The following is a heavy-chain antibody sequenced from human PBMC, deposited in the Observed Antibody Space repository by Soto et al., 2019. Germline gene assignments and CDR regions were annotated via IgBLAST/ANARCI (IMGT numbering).Heavy chain of an antibody. Sequence: GGSLRLSCAAPGFTFIGSAMHWVRHASGKGLEWVGRIRSKANSYATAYAASVKGRFTISRDDSKNTAYLQMNSLKTEDTAVYYCTSPYYEAYGMDVWGQGTTVTVSS. V-gene: IGHV3-73*01. D-gene: IGHD3-3*01. CDR3: TSPYYEAYGMDV. CDR2: IRSKANSYAT. J-gene: IGHJ6*02. CDR1: GFTFIGSA.